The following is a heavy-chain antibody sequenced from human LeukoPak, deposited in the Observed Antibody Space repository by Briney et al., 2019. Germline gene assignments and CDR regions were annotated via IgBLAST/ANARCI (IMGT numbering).Heavy chain of an antibody. D-gene: IGHD5-12*01. J-gene: IGHJ2*01. CDR3: ARDFSGYDRGYFDL. CDR1: GGSISSYY. CDR2: IYYSGST. V-gene: IGHV4-59*01. Sequence: SETLSLTCTVSGGSISSYYWSWIRQPPGKGLEWIGYIYYSGSTNYNPSLNSRVTISVDTSKNQFSLKLSSVTAADTAVYYCARDFSGYDRGYFDLWGRGTLVTVSS.